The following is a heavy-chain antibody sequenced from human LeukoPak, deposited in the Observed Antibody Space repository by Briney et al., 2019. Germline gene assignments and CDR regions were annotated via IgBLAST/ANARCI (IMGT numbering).Heavy chain of an antibody. CDR1: GFTFSSHW. Sequence: GGSLRLSCAASGFTFSSHWMHWVRHAPGKGLVWVSRISSDGSSTTYADSVKGRFTISRDNAKNTLSLQMNSLRAEDTAVYYCARAGYYYDSSGYDFWGQGTMVTVSS. D-gene: IGHD3-22*01. J-gene: IGHJ3*01. V-gene: IGHV3-74*01. CDR2: ISSDGSST. CDR3: ARAGYYYDSSGYDF.